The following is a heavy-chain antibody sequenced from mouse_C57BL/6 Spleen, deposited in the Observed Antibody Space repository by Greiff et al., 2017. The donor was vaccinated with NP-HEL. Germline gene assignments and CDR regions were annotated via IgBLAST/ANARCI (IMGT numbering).Heavy chain of an antibody. CDR3: AFYYGSSWDWYFDV. CDR1: GFNIKDYY. J-gene: IGHJ1*03. Sequence: EVHLVESGAELVKPGASVKLSCTASGFNIKDYYMHWVKQRTEQGLEWIGRIDPEDGETKYAPKFQGKATITADTSSNTAYLQLSSLTSEDTAVYYCAFYYGSSWDWYFDVWGTGTTVTVSS. D-gene: IGHD1-1*01. CDR2: IDPEDGET. V-gene: IGHV14-2*01.